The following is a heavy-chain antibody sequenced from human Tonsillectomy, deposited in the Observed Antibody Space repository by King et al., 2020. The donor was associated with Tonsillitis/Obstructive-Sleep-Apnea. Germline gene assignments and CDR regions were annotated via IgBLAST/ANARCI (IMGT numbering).Heavy chain of an antibody. CDR2: IYYDGTT. V-gene: IGHV4-39*01. J-gene: IGHJ6*04. Sequence: LQLQESGPGLVKPSETLSLTCTVSGGSTGSSSYYWGWIRQSPGKGLEWIGSIYYDGTTYYNPSLKSRVTISVDTSKYQFSLWLTSVTAADTADYYCACTVASAKSYYYGIDVWGKGTTVTVSS. CDR3: ACTVASAKSYYYGIDV. D-gene: IGHD4/OR15-4a*01. CDR1: GGSTGSSSYY.